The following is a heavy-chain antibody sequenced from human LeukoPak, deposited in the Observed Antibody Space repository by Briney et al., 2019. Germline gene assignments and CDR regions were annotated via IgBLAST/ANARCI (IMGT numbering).Heavy chain of an antibody. D-gene: IGHD3-22*01. Sequence: GGSLRLSCSASGFTFSRYAMHWVRQAPGQGLEYVSAISANGGSTYYADPVKGRFTITRDNSKNTLSLQMSSLRAEDTAVYYCVKADSYYYDSGGYPTWGQGTMVTVSS. J-gene: IGHJ3*01. CDR2: ISANGGST. V-gene: IGHV3-64D*06. CDR1: GFTFSRYA. CDR3: VKADSYYYDSGGYPT.